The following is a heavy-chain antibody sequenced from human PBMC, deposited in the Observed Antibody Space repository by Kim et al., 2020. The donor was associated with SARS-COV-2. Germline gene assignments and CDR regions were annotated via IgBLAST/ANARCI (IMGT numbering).Heavy chain of an antibody. CDR2: IVPTVGIT. CDR3: ARDGFFADPNYFAF. J-gene: IGHJ4*02. CDR1: GDSFNNYA. D-gene: IGHD3-3*01. Sequence: SVRVSCKASGDSFNNYAVSWVRQAPGQGLEWMGRIVPTVGITTYAQKFQGRLTITADTSSTTAYMELNSLTSEDTAVYYCARDGFFADPNYFAFWGQGTLVTVSS. V-gene: IGHV1-69*10.